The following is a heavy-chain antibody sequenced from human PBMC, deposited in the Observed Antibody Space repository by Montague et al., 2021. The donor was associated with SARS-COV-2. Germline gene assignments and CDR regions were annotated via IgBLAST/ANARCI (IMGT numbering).Heavy chain of an antibody. V-gene: IGHV2-70*11. D-gene: IGHD3-9*01. CDR1: GFSLSTSGMC. J-gene: IGHJ6*02. CDR3: ARIPFDILTGLSYGMDV. CDR2: IDWDDDK. Sequence: PALVKPTQTLTLTCTFSGFSLSTSGMCVSWIRQPPGKALEWLARIDWDDDKYYSTSLKTRLTISKDTSKNQVVLTMTNMDTVDTATYYCARIPFDILTGLSYGMDVWGQGTTVTVSS.